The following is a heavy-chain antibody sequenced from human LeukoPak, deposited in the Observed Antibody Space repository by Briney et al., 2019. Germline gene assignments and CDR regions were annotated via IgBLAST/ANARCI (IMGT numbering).Heavy chain of an antibody. CDR2: TNHSGST. D-gene: IGHD4-17*01. CDR3: ARGRYGAHFDY. J-gene: IGHJ4*02. V-gene: IGHV4-34*01. CDR1: GGSFSGYY. Sequence: SETLSLTCAVYGGSFSGYYWSWIRQPPGKGLEWIGETNHSGSTNYNPSLKSRVTISVDTSKNQFSLKLSSVTAADTAVYYCARGRYGAHFDYWGQGTLVTVSS.